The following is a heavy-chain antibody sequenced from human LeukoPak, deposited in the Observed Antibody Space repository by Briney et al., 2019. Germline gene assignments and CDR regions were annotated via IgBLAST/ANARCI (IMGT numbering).Heavy chain of an antibody. CDR2: IYSGGST. J-gene: IGHJ3*02. D-gene: IGHD3-22*01. CDR1: GFTVSSNY. Sequence: GGSLRLSCAASGFTVSSNYMSWVRQAPGKGLEWVSVIYSGGSTYYADSVKGRFTISRDNSKNTLYLQMNSLRAEDTAVYYCARDTRAYYYDSSGYYSDAFDIWGQGTMVTVSS. CDR3: ARDTRAYYYDSSGYYSDAFDI. V-gene: IGHV3-66*02.